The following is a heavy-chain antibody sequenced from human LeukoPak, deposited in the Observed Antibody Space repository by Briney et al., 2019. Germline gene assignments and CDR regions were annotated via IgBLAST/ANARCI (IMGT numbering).Heavy chain of an antibody. J-gene: IGHJ4*02. Sequence: SETLSLTCTVSGGSISTYYWSWIRQPPGKGLEWIGHVYYSGSTNYNPSLKSRVTISVDTSKNQFSLKLTSVTAADTAVYYRARQGYMGFDYWGQGTLVTVSS. CDR3: ARQGYMGFDY. V-gene: IGHV4-59*08. CDR1: GGSISTYY. CDR2: VYYSGST. D-gene: IGHD5-12*01.